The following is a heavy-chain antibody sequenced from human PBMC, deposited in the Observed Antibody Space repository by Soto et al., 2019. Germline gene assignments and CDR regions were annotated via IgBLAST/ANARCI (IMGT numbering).Heavy chain of an antibody. Sequence: VQLLESGGGLVQPGGSLRLSCAASGFTCSNYAMIWVRQAPCKALEWVSSINIVGGNTNYADSVRGRFTMSRDDSKNTVFLQMNSLRAEDTAIYYCTKNYYFDSWGQGTLITVSS. CDR1: GFTCSNYA. V-gene: IGHV3-23*01. CDR2: INIVGGNT. J-gene: IGHJ4*02. CDR3: TKNYYFDS.